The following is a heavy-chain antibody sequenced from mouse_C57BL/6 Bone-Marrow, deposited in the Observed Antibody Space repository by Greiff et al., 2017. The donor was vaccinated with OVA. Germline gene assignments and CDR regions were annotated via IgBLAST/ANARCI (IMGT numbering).Heavy chain of an antibody. CDR1: GYSFTGYY. J-gene: IGHJ3*01. CDR2: INPSTGGT. V-gene: IGHV1-42*01. Sequence: EVKLQQSGPELVKPGASVKISCKASGYSFTGYYMNWVKQSPEKSLEWIGEINPSTGGTTYNQKLKAKATLTVDKSSSTAYMQLYSLTSYDSAVSYCARFAYWGQGTLVTVSA. CDR3: ARFAY.